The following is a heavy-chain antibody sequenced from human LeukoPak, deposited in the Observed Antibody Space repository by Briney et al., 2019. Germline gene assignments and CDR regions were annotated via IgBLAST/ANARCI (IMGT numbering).Heavy chain of an antibody. Sequence: SETLSLTCTVSGGSISSYYWSWIRQPPGKGLEWIGYIYYSGSTNYNPSLKSRVTISVDTSKNQFSLKLSSVTAADTAVYYCASYAFEGLYFDYWGQGTMVTVSS. V-gene: IGHV4-59*01. CDR3: ASYAFEGLYFDY. CDR1: GGSISSYY. D-gene: IGHD2-2*01. CDR2: IYYSGST. J-gene: IGHJ4*02.